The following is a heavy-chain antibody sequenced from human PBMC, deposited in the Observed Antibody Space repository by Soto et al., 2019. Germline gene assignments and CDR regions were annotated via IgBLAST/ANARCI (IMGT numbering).Heavy chain of an antibody. CDR2: INHSGST. Sequence: PSETLSLTCAVYGGSFSGYYWSWIRQPPGKGLEWIGEINHSGSTNYNPSLKSRVTISVDTSKNQFSLKLSSVTAADTAVYYCARVRPNYYDSSGYPVGLDYWGQGTLVTVS. D-gene: IGHD3-22*01. J-gene: IGHJ4*02. CDR1: GGSFSGYY. V-gene: IGHV4-34*01. CDR3: ARVRPNYYDSSGYPVGLDY.